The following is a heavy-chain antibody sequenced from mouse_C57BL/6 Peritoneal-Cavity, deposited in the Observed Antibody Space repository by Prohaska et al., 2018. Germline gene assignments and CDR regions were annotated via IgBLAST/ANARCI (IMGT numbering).Heavy chain of an antibody. CDR3: ARGEGAWFAY. J-gene: IGHJ3*01. V-gene: IGHV1-82*01. CDR2: IYPGDGDT. CDR1: AYAFSSSW. Sequence: PGASVKISCKASAYAFSSSWMNWVMQRPGKGIEWSGRIYPGDGDTNYNGKFKGKATLTADKSSSTAYMQLSSLTSEDSAVYFCARGEGAWFAYWGQGTLVTVSA.